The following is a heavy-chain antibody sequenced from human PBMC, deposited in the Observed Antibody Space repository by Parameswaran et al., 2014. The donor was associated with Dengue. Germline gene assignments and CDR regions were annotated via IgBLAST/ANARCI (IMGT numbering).Heavy chain of an antibody. J-gene: IGHJ4*02. CDR2: IKSKTDGGTT. CDR3: TTQPEGRGYSYGVFDY. V-gene: IGHV3-15*01. Sequence: RWIRQPPGKGLEWVGRIKSKTDGGTTDYVAPVKDRFTILRDDSKNTLYLQMNSLKTEDTAMYYCTTQPEGRGYSYGVFDYWGQGTLVTVSS. D-gene: IGHD5-18*01.